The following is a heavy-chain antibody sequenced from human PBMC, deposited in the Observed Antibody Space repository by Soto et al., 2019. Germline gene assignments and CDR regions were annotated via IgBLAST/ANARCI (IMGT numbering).Heavy chain of an antibody. V-gene: IGHV3-23*01. CDR1: GFTCSSYA. Sequence: XGSLRLSCSASGFTCSSYAMSWVRQAPGKGLEWVSAISGSGGSTYYADSVKGRFTISRDNSKNTLYLQMNSLRAEDTAVYYCAKCVADTYGMDVWGQGTTVTVSS. J-gene: IGHJ6*02. CDR3: AKCVADTYGMDV. CDR2: ISGSGGST.